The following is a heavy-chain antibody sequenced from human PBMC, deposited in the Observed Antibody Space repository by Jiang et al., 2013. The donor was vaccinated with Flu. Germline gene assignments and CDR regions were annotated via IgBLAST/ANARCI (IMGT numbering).Heavy chain of an antibody. J-gene: IGHJ4*02. CDR2: IFRMTK. D-gene: IGHD1-26*01. V-gene: IGHV2-26*01. CDR3: ARIPYSGSYLNAGDY. CDR1: GFSLSNARVG. Sequence: LTCTVSGFSLSNARVGVSWIRQPPGKALEWLAHIFRMTKKSYSTSLRSRLTISKDTSKSQVVLTMTNMDPVDTATYYCARIPYSGSYLNAGDYWGQGTLVTVSS.